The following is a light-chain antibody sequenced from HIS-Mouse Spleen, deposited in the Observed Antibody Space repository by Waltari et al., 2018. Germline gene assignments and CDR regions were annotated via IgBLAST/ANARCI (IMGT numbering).Light chain of an antibody. CDR1: ALPKKY. CDR3: YSTDSSGNHRV. V-gene: IGLV3-10*01. CDR2: GDS. J-gene: IGLJ2*01. Sequence: SYELTQPPSVSVSPGQTARITSSGDALPKKYAYWSQQKSGQAPVLVIYGDSKRPSGIPERFSGSSSGTMATLTISGAQVEDEADYYCYSTDSSGNHRVFGGGTKLTVL.